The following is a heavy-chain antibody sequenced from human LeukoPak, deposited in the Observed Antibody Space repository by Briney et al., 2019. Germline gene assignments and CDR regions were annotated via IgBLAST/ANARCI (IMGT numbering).Heavy chain of an antibody. CDR2: ISTDGKNT. J-gene: IGHJ6*03. Sequence: GGSLRLSCSVSGFTFSTYWMHSVRQAPGKGFVWDSRISTDGKNTIYADSVKGRFTISRDNANNMLFLQVNSLRGDDTAVFYCAREGELSGAYYMDVWGKGTTVTVSS. CDR3: AREGELSGAYYMDV. V-gene: IGHV3-74*01. CDR1: GFTFSTYW. D-gene: IGHD3-16*02.